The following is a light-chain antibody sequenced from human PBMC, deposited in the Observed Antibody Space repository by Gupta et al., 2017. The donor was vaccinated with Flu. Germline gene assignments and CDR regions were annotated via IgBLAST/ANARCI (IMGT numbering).Light chain of an antibody. J-gene: IGKJ3*01. V-gene: IGKV4-1*01. Sequence: DIVMTQSPDSLAVSLGEKDTINCKSSQSVLYSSNNKNYLAWYQQKPGQPPKLLIYWASTRESGVPDRFSGSGSGTDFTLTINSLQAEDVAVYYCQQYYSTPFTFGPGTKVDI. CDR3: QQYYSTPFT. CDR2: WAS. CDR1: QSVLYSSNNKNY.